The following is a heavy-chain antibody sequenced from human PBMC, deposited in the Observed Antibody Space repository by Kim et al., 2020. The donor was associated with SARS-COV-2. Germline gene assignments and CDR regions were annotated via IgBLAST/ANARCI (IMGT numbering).Heavy chain of an antibody. V-gene: IGHV1-18*04. Sequence: ASVKVSCKASGYTFTSYGISWVRQAPGQGLEWMGWISAYNGNTNYAQKLQGRVTMTTDTSTSTAYMELRSLRSDDTAVYYCARDRRVVTMVRGVKYYYYGMDVWGQGTTVTVSS. D-gene: IGHD3-10*01. CDR2: ISAYNGNT. J-gene: IGHJ6*02. CDR1: GYTFTSYG. CDR3: ARDRRVVTMVRGVKYYYYGMDV.